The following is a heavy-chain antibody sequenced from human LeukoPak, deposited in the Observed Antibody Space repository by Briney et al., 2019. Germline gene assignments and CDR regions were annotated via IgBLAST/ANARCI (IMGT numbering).Heavy chain of an antibody. J-gene: IGHJ6*03. D-gene: IGHD3-10*01. V-gene: IGHV4-34*01. Sequence: PSETLSLTCAVYGGSFSGYYWSWIRQPPGKGLEWIGEINHSGSTNYNPSLKSRVTISVDTSKNQFSLKLSSVTAADTAVYYCARLGIWFGELRNYYYYMDVWGKGTTVTVSS. CDR3: ARLGIWFGELRNYYYYMDV. CDR2: INHSGST. CDR1: GGSFSGYY.